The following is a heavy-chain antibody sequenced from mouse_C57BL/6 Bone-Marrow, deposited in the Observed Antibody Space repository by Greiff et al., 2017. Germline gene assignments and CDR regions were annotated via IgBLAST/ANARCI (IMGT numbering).Heavy chain of an antibody. Sequence: QVQLQQSGAELAKPGASVKLSCKASGSTFTSYWMPWVKQRPGQGREWIGYIIPSSGYTKYNQKFKDKATLTADKSSSTAYMQLSSLTYEDSAVYYCARVYYYGSSRDYWGQGTTLTVSS. D-gene: IGHD1-1*01. CDR2: IIPSSGYT. V-gene: IGHV1-7*01. CDR1: GSTFTSYW. J-gene: IGHJ2*01. CDR3: ARVYYYGSSRDY.